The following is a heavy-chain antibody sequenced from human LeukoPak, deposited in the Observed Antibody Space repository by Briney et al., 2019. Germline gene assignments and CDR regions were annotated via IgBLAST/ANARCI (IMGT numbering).Heavy chain of an antibody. D-gene: IGHD2-2*01. CDR1: GGSISRGDYY. CDR3: ARDSPPAGTDY. V-gene: IGHV4-30-4*01. J-gene: IGHJ4*02. Sequence: SETLSLMCTVSGGSISRGDYYWSWIRQPPGKGLEWIGYIYYSGSTYYNPSLKSRVTISVDTSKNQFSLKLSSVTAADTAVYYCARDSPPAGTDYWGQGTLVTVSS. CDR2: IYYSGST.